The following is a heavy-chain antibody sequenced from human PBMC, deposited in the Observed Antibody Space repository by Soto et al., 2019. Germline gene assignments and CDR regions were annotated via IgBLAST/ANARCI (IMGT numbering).Heavy chain of an antibody. CDR1: GGSISSYY. J-gene: IGHJ3*01. D-gene: IGHD2-15*01. Sequence: KQSQTLSLTCTVSGGSISSYYWNWIRQSPGKGLEWIGYMYYSGSTKYNPSLKSRVTISVDTSKNQFSLNLRSVTAADTAVYYCARGTVLVVAANKYTDAFDFWGQGTMVTVSS. CDR2: MYYSGST. V-gene: IGHV4-59*01. CDR3: ARGTVLVVAANKYTDAFDF.